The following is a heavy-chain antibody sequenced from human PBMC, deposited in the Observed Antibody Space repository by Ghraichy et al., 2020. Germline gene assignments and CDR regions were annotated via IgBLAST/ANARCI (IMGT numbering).Heavy chain of an antibody. V-gene: IGHV4-34*01. D-gene: IGHD6-19*01. CDR2: INHSGST. CDR3: ARLVIAVAGISRPPDRKYYYYYGMDV. Sequence: SETLSLTCAVYGGSFSGYYWSWIRQPPGKGLEWIGEINHSGSTNYNPSLKSRVTISVDTSKNQFSLKLSSVTAADTAVYYCARLVIAVAGISRPPDRKYYYYYGMDVWCQGTTVTVSS. J-gene: IGHJ6*02. CDR1: GGSFSGYY.